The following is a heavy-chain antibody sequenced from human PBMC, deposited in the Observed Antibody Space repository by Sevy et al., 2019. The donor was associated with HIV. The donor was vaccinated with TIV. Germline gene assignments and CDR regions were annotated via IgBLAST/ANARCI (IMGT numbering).Heavy chain of an antibody. D-gene: IGHD2-15*01. V-gene: IGHV7-4-1*02. CDR3: ARRLLPTPYGMDV. CDR2: INTNTGNP. J-gene: IGHJ6*02. Sequence: ASVKVSCKASGYTFTNYAMNWVRQAPGQGLEWMGWINTNTGNPTYAQGFPGRFVFSLDTSVSTAYLQISSLKAEDTAVYYCARRLLPTPYGMDVWGRGTTVTVSS. CDR1: GYTFTNYA.